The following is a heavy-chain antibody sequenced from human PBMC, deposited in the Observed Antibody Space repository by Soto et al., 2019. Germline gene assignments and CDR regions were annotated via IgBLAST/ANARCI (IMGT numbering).Heavy chain of an antibody. V-gene: IGHV3-30*09. CDR3: ARGLISMVGGGYFDY. CDR2: ISHDGNIK. J-gene: IGHJ4*02. Sequence: PGGSLRLSCGASGFTFTSYAMHWVRQAPGKGLEWVATISHDGNIKYYADSVKGRFAISRDNSMNAIFLQMNSLRADDTALYYCARGLISMVGGGYFDYWGQGTQVTVSS. D-gene: IGHD3-10*01. CDR1: GFTFTSYA.